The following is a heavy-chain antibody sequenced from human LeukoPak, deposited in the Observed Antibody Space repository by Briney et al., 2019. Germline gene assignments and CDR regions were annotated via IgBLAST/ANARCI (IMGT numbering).Heavy chain of an antibody. CDR1: GFTFNSYW. CDR2: INSDGSST. D-gene: IGHD3-16*01. J-gene: IGHJ5*02. V-gene: IGHV3-74*01. Sequence: PGGSLRLSCAASGFTFNSYWIHWVRQAPGKGLVWVSRINSDGSSTSYADSVKGRFTISRDNAKNTLYLQMNSLRAEDTAVYYCGGGHFWLDPWGQGTLVTVSS. CDR3: GGGHFWLDP.